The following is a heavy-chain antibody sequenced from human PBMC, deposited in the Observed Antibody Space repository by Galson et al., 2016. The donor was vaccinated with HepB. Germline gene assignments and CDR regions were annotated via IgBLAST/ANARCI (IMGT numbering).Heavy chain of an antibody. CDR2: ISYDRSNK. D-gene: IGHD3-22*01. V-gene: IGHV3-30*18. CDR1: GFTFSTYG. J-gene: IGHJ4*02. CDR3: AKDYSGYYFDGTGYYNAFDY. Sequence: SLRLSCADSGFTFSTYGMHWVRQAPGKGLEWVAVISYDRSNKNYAASVKGRSTISRDNSENTLYLEMTSLREEDTAVYYCAKDYSGYYFDGTGYYNAFDYWGQGALVTVSS.